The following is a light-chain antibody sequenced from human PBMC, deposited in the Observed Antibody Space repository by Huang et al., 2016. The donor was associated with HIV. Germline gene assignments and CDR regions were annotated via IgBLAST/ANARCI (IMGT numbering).Light chain of an antibody. CDR2: SAS. CDR1: QSVTSN. J-gene: IGKJ1*01. CDR3: QHYNNWPWWT. V-gene: IGKV3-15*01. Sequence: EVVMTQSPAILSVSPGERATLSCRASQSVTSNLAWYQQNPGQAPRLLIYSASTRATGIPARFSGSWSGTEFTLTISSLQSEDFAVYYCQHYNNWPWWTFGQGTKVEIK.